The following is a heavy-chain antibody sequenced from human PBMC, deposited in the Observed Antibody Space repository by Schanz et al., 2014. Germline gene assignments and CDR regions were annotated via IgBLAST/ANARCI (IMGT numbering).Heavy chain of an antibody. J-gene: IGHJ4*02. CDR1: GFTFSKYG. Sequence: QVQLVESGGGVVQPGRSLRLSCAASGFTFSKYGVHWVRQAPGKGLEWVAVIWYNGSNKYYADSVRGRFTISRDNSKNTLYLQMNNLRAEDTAVYYCARDRVGASSYVDYWGQGTLVTGSS. V-gene: IGHV3-33*01. CDR3: ARDRVGASSYVDY. CDR2: IWYNGSNK. D-gene: IGHD1-26*01.